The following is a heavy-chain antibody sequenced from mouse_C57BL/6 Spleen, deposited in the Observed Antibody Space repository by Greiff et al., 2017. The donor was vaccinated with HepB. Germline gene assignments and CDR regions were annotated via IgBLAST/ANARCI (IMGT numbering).Heavy chain of an antibody. J-gene: IGHJ4*01. CDR3: ARIYYYAHYAMDY. D-gene: IGHD1-1*01. CDR1: GYTFTDYY. Sequence: VQLQQSGAELVRPGASVKLSCKASGYTFTDYYINWVKQRPGQGLEWIARIYPGSGNTYYNEKFKGKATLTAEKSSSTAYMQLSSLTSEDSAVYFCARIYYYAHYAMDYWGQGTSGTVSS. CDR2: IYPGSGNT. V-gene: IGHV1-76*01.